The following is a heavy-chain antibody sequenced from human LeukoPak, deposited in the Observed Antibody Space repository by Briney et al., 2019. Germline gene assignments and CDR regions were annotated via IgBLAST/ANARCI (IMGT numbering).Heavy chain of an antibody. D-gene: IGHD2-2*01. J-gene: IGHJ4*02. V-gene: IGHV3-9*03. CDR1: GFTFDNYA. Sequence: GGSVRLSCAASGFTFDNYAMHSVRQAPGKGLEWLSGISWNSGSIGYADSVKGRFTISRDNAKNSLYLQMNSLRAEDMALYYCAKDDCSSTSGQIDYWGQGTLVTVSS. CDR3: AKDDCSSTSGQIDY. CDR2: ISWNSGSI.